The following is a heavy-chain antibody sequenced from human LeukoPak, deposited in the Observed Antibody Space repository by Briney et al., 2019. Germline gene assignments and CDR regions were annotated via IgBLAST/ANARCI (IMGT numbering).Heavy chain of an antibody. CDR1: GGPITTRDC. Sequence: PSETLSLTCGVSGGPITTRDCWSWVRQPPGKGLEWIGEICLDGRIHYTPSLKSRISISIDRSKDQFPLNLISVAAADTAIYFCASQGGLRNDFWGQGTLVTVSS. D-gene: IGHD1-26*01. V-gene: IGHV4-4*02. CDR2: ICLDGRI. J-gene: IGHJ4*02. CDR3: ASQGGLRNDF.